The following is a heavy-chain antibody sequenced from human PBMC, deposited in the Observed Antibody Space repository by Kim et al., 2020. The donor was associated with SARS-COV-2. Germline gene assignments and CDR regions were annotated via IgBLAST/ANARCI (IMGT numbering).Heavy chain of an antibody. CDR1: GDSISTGNW. J-gene: IGHJ4*02. CDR3: ARLRTETGSYFRFDY. CDR2: IYRSGNT. Sequence: SETLFLTCDVSGDSISTGNWWSWVRQPPGKGLEWIGEIYRSGNTNYNPSLKSRVSISVDKSKNQFSLKLNSVTAADTAVYYCARLRTETGSYFRFDYWGQGTPVTVSS. D-gene: IGHD1-26*01. V-gene: IGHV4-4*02.